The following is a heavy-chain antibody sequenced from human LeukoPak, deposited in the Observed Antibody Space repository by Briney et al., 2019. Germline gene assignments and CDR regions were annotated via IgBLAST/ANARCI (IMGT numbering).Heavy chain of an antibody. CDR2: INPDGNKK. J-gene: IGHJ4*02. Sequence: PGGSLILSCAVSGLTFSSSWMDWVRQAPGKGLEWVASINPDGNKKYSADSVKGRFTISRDNAENSLYLQMNSLRVEDTAFYYCARDLAYSRLDYWGQGMLVTVSS. V-gene: IGHV3-7*01. CDR1: GLTFSSSW. D-gene: IGHD5-18*01. CDR3: ARDLAYSRLDY.